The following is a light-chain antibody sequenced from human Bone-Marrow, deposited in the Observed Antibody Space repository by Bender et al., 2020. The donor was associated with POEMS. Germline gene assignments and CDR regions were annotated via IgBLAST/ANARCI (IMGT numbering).Light chain of an antibody. J-gene: IGLJ2*01. CDR3: QAWDTYSVI. V-gene: IGLV3-1*01. CDR2: QDT. CDR1: DLGDKY. Sequence: SYEVTQPPSVSVSPGQTASITCSGDDLGDKYVAWYQQKPGQSPVLVIYQDTKRPSGSPWRFSGSNSGNTATLTISGTQAMDEADYYCQAWDTYSVIFGGGTKLTVL.